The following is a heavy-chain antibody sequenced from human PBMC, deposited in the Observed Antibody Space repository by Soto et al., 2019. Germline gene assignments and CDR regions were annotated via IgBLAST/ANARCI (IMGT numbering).Heavy chain of an antibody. Sequence: EVQLLESGGGLVQPGGSLRLSCAASGFTFSSYAMSWVRQAPGKGLEWVSAISGSGGSTYYADSVKGRFTISRDNSKKTLYLQMNSLRANDTAVYYCAKALSVLRFLEWSLDYWGQGTLVTVSS. CDR1: GFTFSSYA. CDR2: ISGSGGST. CDR3: AKALSVLRFLEWSLDY. J-gene: IGHJ4*02. D-gene: IGHD3-3*01. V-gene: IGHV3-23*01.